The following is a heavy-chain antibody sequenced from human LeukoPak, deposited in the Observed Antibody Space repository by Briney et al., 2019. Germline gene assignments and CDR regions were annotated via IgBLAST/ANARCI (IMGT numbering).Heavy chain of an antibody. J-gene: IGHJ6*02. V-gene: IGHV3-9*01. CDR3: ARNNGMDV. CDR1: GFTFKDYA. CDR2: ISWNSGTT. Sequence: GGSLRLSCTASGFTFKDYAMYWVRQAPGKGLEWVSGISWNSGTTDYADSVKGRFTISKDNAKNSLYLQMNSLRAEDTALYHCARNNGMDVWGQGTTVIVSS.